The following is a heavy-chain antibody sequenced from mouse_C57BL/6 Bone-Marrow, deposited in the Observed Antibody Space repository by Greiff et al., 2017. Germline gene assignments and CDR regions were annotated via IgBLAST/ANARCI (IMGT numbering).Heavy chain of an antibody. V-gene: IGHV1-81*01. J-gene: IGHJ3*01. CDR3: ARWSSSGYGY. CDR1: GYTFTSYG. Sequence: QVQLQQSGAELARPGASVKLSCKASGYTFTSYGISWVKQRTGQGLEWIGEIYPRSGNTYYNETFEGKATLTADKSSSTAYMELRSLTSEDSAVYVCARWSSSGYGYWGQGTLVTVSA. CDR2: IYPRSGNT. D-gene: IGHD3-2*02.